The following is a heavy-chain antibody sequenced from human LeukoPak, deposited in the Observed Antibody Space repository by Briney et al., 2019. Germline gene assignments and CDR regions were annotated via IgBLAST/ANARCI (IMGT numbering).Heavy chain of an antibody. CDR1: GFTFSSSA. J-gene: IGHJ4*02. CDR3: AKGRFWSGYYTVDATPFDY. Sequence: HPGGSLRLSCAASGFTFSSSAMHWVRQAPGKGLEWVAVIPYDESNKYYADSVKGRFTISRDNSKNTLYLQMNSLRAEDTAVYYCAKGRFWSGYYTVDATPFDYWGQGTLVTVSS. CDR2: IPYDESNK. V-gene: IGHV3-30*18. D-gene: IGHD3-3*01.